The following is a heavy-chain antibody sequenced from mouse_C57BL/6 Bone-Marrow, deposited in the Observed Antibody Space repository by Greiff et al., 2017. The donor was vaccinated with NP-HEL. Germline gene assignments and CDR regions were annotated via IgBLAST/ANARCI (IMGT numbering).Heavy chain of an antibody. J-gene: IGHJ4*01. Sequence: VQLQESGAELVRPGTSVKMSCKASGYTFTNYWIGWAKQRPGHGLEWIGDIYPGGGYTNYNEKFKGKATLTADKSSSTAYMQFSSLTSENSAIYYCARGNYVDYAMDYWGQGTSVTVSS. D-gene: IGHD2-1*01. CDR3: ARGNYVDYAMDY. CDR2: IYPGGGYT. CDR1: GYTFTNYW. V-gene: IGHV1-63*01.